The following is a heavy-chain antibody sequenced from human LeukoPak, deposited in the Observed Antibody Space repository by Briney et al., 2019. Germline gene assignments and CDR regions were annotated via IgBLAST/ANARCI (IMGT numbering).Heavy chain of an antibody. J-gene: IGHJ4*02. D-gene: IGHD4-17*01. CDR1: GFTFSSYS. V-gene: IGHV3-21*01. CDR2: ISSSSSYI. CDR3: AIHPTTVTALGDY. Sequence: PGESLRLSCAASGFTFSSYSMNWVRQAPGKGLEWVSSISSSSSYIYYADSVKGRFTISRDNAKNSLYLQMNSLRAEDTAVYYCAIHPTTVTALGDYWGQGTLVTVSS.